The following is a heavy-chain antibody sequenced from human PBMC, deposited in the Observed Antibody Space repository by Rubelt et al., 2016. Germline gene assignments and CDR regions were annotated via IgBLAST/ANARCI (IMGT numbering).Heavy chain of an antibody. J-gene: IGHJ4*02. V-gene: IGHV4-39*01. Sequence: QLQLQESGPGLVKPSETLSLTCTVSGGSISSSSYYWGWIRQPPGTGLEWIGEIYHSGGTNSNPSLTSRVTISVDTSKHRSSRKLSSVTAADAAVDYCGTYGGTYPVDDWGQGTLVTVSS. CDR2: IYHSGGT. CDR3: GTYGGTYPVDD. D-gene: IGHD2-21*01. CDR1: GGSISSSSYY.